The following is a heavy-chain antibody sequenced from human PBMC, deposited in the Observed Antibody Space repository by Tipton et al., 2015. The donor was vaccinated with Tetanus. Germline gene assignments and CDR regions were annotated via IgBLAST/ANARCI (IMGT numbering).Heavy chain of an antibody. CDR1: GASISSGGYF. Sequence: TLSLTCSVSGASISSGGYFWNWIRHRPGKGLEWIGYIYSTGATKYNPSLESRVRISIDTSKSQFSMRLSSVTVADTAVYYCARGMGAYLNWSQGTLVTVS. V-gene: IGHV4-61*08. CDR2: IYSTGAT. J-gene: IGHJ4*02. D-gene: IGHD1-26*01. CDR3: ARGMGAYLN.